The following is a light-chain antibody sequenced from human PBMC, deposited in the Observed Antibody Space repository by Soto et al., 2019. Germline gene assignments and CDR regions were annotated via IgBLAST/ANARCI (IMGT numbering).Light chain of an antibody. V-gene: IGKV1-39*01. CDR2: GAS. J-gene: IGKJ1*01. CDR3: QQTSSPPWT. Sequence: DIQMTQSPSSLSASVGDRVTITCRASQSISIYLNWYQLTPGKAPKLLIYGASTLQSGVPSRFSGSGSGTDFTLTISSLQPEDFATYYCQQTSSPPWTFGHGTKVEIK. CDR1: QSISIY.